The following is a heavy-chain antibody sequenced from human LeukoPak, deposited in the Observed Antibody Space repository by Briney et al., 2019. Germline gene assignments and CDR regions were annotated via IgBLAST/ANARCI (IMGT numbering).Heavy chain of an antibody. J-gene: IGHJ4*02. CDR2: INPSGGST. Sequence: ASVTVSCTASGYTFTSYYMHWVRQAPGQGLEWMGIINPSGGSTSYAQKFQGRVTMTRDTSTSTVYMELSSLKSEDTAVYYCARVAHDYGDYVFDYWGQGTLVTVSS. V-gene: IGHV1-46*01. CDR3: ARVAHDYGDYVFDY. D-gene: IGHD4-17*01. CDR1: GYTFTSYY.